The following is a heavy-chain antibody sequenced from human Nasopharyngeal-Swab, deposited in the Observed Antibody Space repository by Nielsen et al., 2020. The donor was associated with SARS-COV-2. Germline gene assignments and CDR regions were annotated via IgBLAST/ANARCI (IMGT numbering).Heavy chain of an antibody. CDR1: GLTFTSYW. CDR3: ARGQESYSSSWLNWYFDL. V-gene: IGHV3-74*01. Sequence: GESLKISCAASGLTFTSYWMHWVRRTPGKGLVWVSRIRSDGTITTYADSVKGRFTTSRDNSKNTLYLQMNSLRAEDTAVYYCARGQESYSSSWLNWYFDLWGRGTLVTVSS. J-gene: IGHJ2*01. CDR2: IRSDGTIT. D-gene: IGHD6-13*01.